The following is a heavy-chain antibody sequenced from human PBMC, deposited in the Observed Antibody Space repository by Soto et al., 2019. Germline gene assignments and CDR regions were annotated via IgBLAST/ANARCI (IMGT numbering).Heavy chain of an antibody. CDR3: ARLGGQMATDY. D-gene: IGHD5-12*01. Sequence: SETLSLTCTVSGGSVSSTSYYWGWVRQPPGKGLEWIANIYYNGNPLYNPSLKSRVTMSVDTSKNQFPLRLSSVAAADTAVYYCARLGGQMATDYWGQGTLVTVSS. J-gene: IGHJ4*02. CDR1: GGSVSSTSYY. CDR2: IYYNGNP. V-gene: IGHV4-39*01.